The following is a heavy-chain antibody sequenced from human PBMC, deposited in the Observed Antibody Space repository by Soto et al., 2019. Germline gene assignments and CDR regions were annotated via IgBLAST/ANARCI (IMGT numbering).Heavy chain of an antibody. D-gene: IGHD3-22*01. Sequence: PSETLSLTCTVSVGSISSGDYYWSWIRQPPGKGMEWIGYIYYSGSTYYNPSLKSRVTISVDTSKNQFSLKLSSVTAADTAVYYCARVGGYYYDSSGYYSGHWFDPWGQGTLVTVSS. CDR2: IYYSGST. CDR1: VGSISSGDYY. J-gene: IGHJ5*02. V-gene: IGHV4-30-4*01. CDR3: ARVGGYYYDSSGYYSGHWFDP.